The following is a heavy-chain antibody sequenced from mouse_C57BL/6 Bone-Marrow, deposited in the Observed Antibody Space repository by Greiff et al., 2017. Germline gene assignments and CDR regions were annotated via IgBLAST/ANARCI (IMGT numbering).Heavy chain of an antibody. CDR3: ARDGSYYGSPHWYFDV. D-gene: IGHD1-1*01. Sequence: EVQRVESGGGLVKPGGSLKLSCAASGFTFSSYAMSWVRQTPEKRLEWVATISDGGSYTYYPDNVKGRLTISRDNAKNNLYLQMSHLKSEDTAMYYCARDGSYYGSPHWYFDVWGTGTTVTVSS. V-gene: IGHV5-4*01. CDR2: ISDGGSYT. J-gene: IGHJ1*03. CDR1: GFTFSSYA.